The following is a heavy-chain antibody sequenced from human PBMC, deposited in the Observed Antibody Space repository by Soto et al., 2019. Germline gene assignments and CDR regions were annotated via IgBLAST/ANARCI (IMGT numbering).Heavy chain of an antibody. Sequence: PGESLKISCKGSGYSFTTYWISWVRQMPGKGLEWMGRIDPSDSYTNYSPSFQGHVTISXXXXXXTXYXQXXXLKAXDTAMYYCARLGIAAAGNPGPWGQGTLVTVSS. CDR1: GYSFTTYW. CDR2: IDPSDSYT. D-gene: IGHD6-13*01. CDR3: ARLGIAAAGNPGP. V-gene: IGHV5-10-1*01. J-gene: IGHJ5*02.